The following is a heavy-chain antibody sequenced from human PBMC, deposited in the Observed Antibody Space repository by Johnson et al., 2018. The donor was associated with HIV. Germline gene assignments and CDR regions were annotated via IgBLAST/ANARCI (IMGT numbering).Heavy chain of an antibody. CDR1: GFTFDDYA. D-gene: IGHD5/OR15-5a*01. J-gene: IGHJ3*02. CDR2: ISWNSGSI. V-gene: IGHV3-9*01. CDR3: ALYPPDAFDI. Sequence: VQLVESGGGLVQPGRSLRLSCAASGFTFDDYAMHWVRLAPGKGLEWVSGISWNSGSIGYADSVKGRFTISRDNSKNTLYLQMNSLRAEDTAVYYCALYPPDAFDIWGQGTMVTVSS.